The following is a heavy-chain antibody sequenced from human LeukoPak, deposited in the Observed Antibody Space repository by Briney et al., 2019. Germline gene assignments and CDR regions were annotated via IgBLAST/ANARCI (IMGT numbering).Heavy chain of an antibody. CDR3: ARQAGNGRGLYYYYYYLDV. V-gene: IGHV4-39*01. D-gene: IGHD2-15*01. CDR2: IDYSGST. Sequence: PSETLSLTCTVSGGSINSGNYYWGWIRQPPGKGLEWIGSIDYSGSTYYKSSLKSRVTISVDTSKNQFSLRLNSATAADTAVYYCARQAGNGRGLYYYYYYLDVWGKGTTVTVSS. J-gene: IGHJ6*03. CDR1: GGSINSGNYY.